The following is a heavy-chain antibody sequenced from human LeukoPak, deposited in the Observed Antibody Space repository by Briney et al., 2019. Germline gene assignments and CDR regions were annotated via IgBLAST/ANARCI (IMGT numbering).Heavy chain of an antibody. J-gene: IGHJ4*02. V-gene: IGHV4-61*05. CDR3: AYYYSSGFAK. CDR1: GGSISSSSYY. Sequence: SETLSLTCTVSGGSISSSSYYWSWLRQPPGKGLEWIVYIYYSGSTNYNPSLNRRITISVDTSKNQVSLKLSSVTAADTAVYYCAYYYSSGFAKWGQGTLVSVSS. D-gene: IGHD3-22*01. CDR2: IYYSGST.